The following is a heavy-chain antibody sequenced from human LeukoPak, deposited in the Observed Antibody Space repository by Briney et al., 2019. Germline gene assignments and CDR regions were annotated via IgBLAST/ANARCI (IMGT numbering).Heavy chain of an antibody. J-gene: IGHJ6*02. CDR1: GFTLSSYA. CDR3: ARERWFGELLSADGMDV. D-gene: IGHD3-10*01. Sequence: GRSLRLSCAASGFTLSSYAMHWVRQAPGKGLEWVAVISYDGSNKYYADSVKGRFTISRDNSKNTLYLQMNSLRAEDTAVYYCARERWFGELLSADGMDVWGQGTTVTVSS. V-gene: IGHV3-30-3*01. CDR2: ISYDGSNK.